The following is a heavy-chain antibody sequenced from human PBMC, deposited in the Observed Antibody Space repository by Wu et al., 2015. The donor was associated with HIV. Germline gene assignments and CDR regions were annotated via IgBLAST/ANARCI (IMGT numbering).Heavy chain of an antibody. D-gene: IGHD3-3*01. Sequence: QVQLMQSGAEVKKPGSSVKVSCKASGGTFSNYAITWVRQAPGQGLEWMGRIIPNSGGTNYAQKFQGRVTMTRDTSISTAYMELSRLRSDDTAVYYCASTIFGVVILDYYMDVWGKGTTVTVSS. CDR3: ASTIFGVVILDYYMDV. J-gene: IGHJ6*03. CDR1: GGTFSNYA. CDR2: IIPNSGGT. V-gene: IGHV1-2*02.